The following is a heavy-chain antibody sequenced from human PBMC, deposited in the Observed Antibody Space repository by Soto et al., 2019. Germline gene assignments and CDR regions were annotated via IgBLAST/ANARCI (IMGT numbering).Heavy chain of an antibody. CDR3: ARDLGAGLVDY. CDR2: INVYNGNT. CDR1: GYTFTSYA. D-gene: IGHD6-19*01. Sequence: QVQLVQSGAEVKKPGASVKVSCKASGYTFTSYAISWVRQAPGQGLEWMGWINVYNGNTKYAQKLQGRVTMTTDTSTITAYMELRRLRSDDTAVYYCARDLGAGLVDYWGQGTLVTVSS. J-gene: IGHJ4*02. V-gene: IGHV1-18*01.